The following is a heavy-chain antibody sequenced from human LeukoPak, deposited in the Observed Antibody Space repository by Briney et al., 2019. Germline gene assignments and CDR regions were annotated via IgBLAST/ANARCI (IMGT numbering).Heavy chain of an antibody. J-gene: IGHJ5*02. CDR2: IYTSGST. CDR3: AREPYYDFWSGGFDP. V-gene: IGHV4-61*02. Sequence: SETLSLTCTVSGGSISSGSYYWSWIRQPAGKGLEWIGRIYTSGSTNYNPSLKSRVTISVDTSKNQFYLKLSSVTAADTAVYYCAREPYYDFWSGGFDPWGQGTLVTVSS. D-gene: IGHD3-3*01. CDR1: GGSISSGSYY.